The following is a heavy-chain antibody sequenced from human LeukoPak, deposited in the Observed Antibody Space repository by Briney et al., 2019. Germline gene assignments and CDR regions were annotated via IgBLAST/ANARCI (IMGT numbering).Heavy chain of an antibody. CDR2: IYWSGTT. D-gene: IGHD1-26*01. Sequence: SETLCLTCTVSGGSISSYYWSWIRQPPGKGLEWIGYIYWSGTTNYNPSLESRVTISVDTSKNQFSLKLTSVTAADTAMYYCARHSLWSGSYLPTVLDYWGQGILVTVSS. V-gene: IGHV4-59*01. J-gene: IGHJ4*02. CDR3: ARHSLWSGSYLPTVLDY. CDR1: GGSISSYY.